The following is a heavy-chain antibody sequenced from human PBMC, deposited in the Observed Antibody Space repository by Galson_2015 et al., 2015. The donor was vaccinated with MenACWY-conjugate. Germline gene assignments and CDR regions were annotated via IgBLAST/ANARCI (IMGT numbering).Heavy chain of an antibody. Sequence: SVKVSCKASGYMFTNYVAHWVRQAPGQRLEWMGWTHAAKGDTLYSQRFQGRVTITRDTSATTVYMKLSSLRSEDTAAYYCAPENWGSGYFHYWGQGTLVTVSS. V-gene: IGHV1-3*01. CDR2: THAAKGDT. J-gene: IGHJ4*02. CDR3: APENWGSGYFHY. CDR1: GYMFTNYV. D-gene: IGHD3-16*01.